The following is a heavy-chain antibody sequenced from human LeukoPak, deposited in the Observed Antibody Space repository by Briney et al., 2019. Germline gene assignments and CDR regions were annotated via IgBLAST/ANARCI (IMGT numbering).Heavy chain of an antibody. Sequence: ASVKVSCKASGYTFTNYAVSWVRQAPGQGLEYMGYISAYNGNTNYAQNFRGRLTMTTDTSTTTVYIELSSLRSEDTAVYYCARNWFDPWGQGTLVTVSS. V-gene: IGHV1-18*01. J-gene: IGHJ5*02. CDR1: GYTFTNYA. CDR2: ISAYNGNT. CDR3: ARNWFDP.